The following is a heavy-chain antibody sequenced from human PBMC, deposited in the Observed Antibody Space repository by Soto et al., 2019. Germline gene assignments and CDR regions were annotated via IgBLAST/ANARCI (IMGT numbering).Heavy chain of an antibody. CDR2: INHSGAI. CDR1: GGSFIDYY. D-gene: IGHD3-10*01. Sequence: SETLSLTCTVYGGSFIDYYWSWVRQPPGKGLEWIGEINHSGAINYNPSLKSRVSMSLDASKNYVSLTLSPVTAADTAVYYCARGGGFYYMDVWDNGTTVTVSS. V-gene: IGHV4-34*01. J-gene: IGHJ6*03. CDR3: ARGGGFYYMDV.